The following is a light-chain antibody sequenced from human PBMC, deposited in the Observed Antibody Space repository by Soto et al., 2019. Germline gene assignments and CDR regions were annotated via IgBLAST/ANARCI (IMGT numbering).Light chain of an antibody. V-gene: IGKV3-20*01. CDR3: HQCYSSRT. CDR2: GAS. J-gene: IGKJ1*01. CDR1: QSLTSSY. Sequence: EIVLTQSPGTLSLSPGERASLSCRASQSLTSSYLAWYQQKPGQAPRLLIYGASSRATGIPDRLSGSGSRTDFTLTISRLEPEDFAVYYCHQCYSSRTFGQGTKVDIK.